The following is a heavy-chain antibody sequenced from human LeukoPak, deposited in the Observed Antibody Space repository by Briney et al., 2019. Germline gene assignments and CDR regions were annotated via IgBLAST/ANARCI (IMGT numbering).Heavy chain of an antibody. J-gene: IGHJ3*02. CDR3: ARAGGTDAFDI. Sequence: GGSLRLSCAPSGFTFSSYSMKWVRQAPGKGLEWVSSISSRSSYINYADSVKGRFTISRDNAKNSLYLQMNSLRAEDTAVYYCARAGGTDAFDIWGQGTMVTVSS. D-gene: IGHD2-15*01. CDR2: ISSRSSYI. V-gene: IGHV3-21*01. CDR1: GFTFSSYS.